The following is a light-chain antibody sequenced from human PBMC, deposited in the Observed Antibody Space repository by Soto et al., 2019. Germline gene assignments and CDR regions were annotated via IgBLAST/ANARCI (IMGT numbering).Light chain of an antibody. CDR3: QQYNSHPWT. CDR1: QSIRSW. V-gene: IGKV1-5*03. J-gene: IGKJ1*01. Sequence: DIQMTHSPSTLTESVGDRVTVTCLASQSIRSWLAWYQEKPGKAPKLLIYKASLSETGVPSRFSGSGSGTEFTLTISSLQTDDFGTYYCQQYNSHPWTFGQGTKVDI. CDR2: KAS.